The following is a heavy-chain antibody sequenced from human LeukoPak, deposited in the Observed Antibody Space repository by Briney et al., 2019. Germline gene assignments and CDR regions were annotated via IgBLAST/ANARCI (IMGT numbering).Heavy chain of an antibody. V-gene: IGHV3-48*03. J-gene: IGHJ4*02. Sequence: GGSLRLSCAASGFTFSSYEMNWVRQAPGKGLEWVSYISSSGSTIYYADSVKGRFTISRDNAKNSLYLQMNSLRAEDTAVYYCAKWARYCTNGVCYYFDYWGQGTLVTVSS. D-gene: IGHD2-8*01. CDR2: ISSSGSTI. CDR3: AKWARYCTNGVCYYFDY. CDR1: GFTFSSYE.